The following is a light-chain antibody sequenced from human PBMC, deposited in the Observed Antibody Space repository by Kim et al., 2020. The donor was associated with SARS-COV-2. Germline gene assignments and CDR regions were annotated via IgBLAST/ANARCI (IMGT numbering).Light chain of an antibody. V-gene: IGLV1-40*01. CDR3: QSYDSSLSGSV. CDR2: GNS. Sequence: RVTISCAGSSSNIGAGYDVHWYQQLPGTAPKLLIYGNSNRPSGVPDRFSGSKSGTSASVAITGLQAEDEADYYCQSYDSSLSGSVFGGGTQLTVL. J-gene: IGLJ3*02. CDR1: SSNIGAGYD.